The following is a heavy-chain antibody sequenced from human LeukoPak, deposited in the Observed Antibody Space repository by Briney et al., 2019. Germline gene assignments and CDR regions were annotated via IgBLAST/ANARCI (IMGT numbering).Heavy chain of an antibody. J-gene: IGHJ6*04. CDR2: VIPIFGKT. Sequence: SVKVSCKASGGSFGSYAFTWVRQAPGQGLEWMGGVIPIFGKTNYAQEFQGRVTITADESTSTVFMEVSSLRFEDTAMYYCARVIWGSRHFYHAMDVWGKGTTVTVSS. D-gene: IGHD3-16*01. V-gene: IGHV1-69*13. CDR1: GGSFGSYA. CDR3: ARVIWGSRHFYHAMDV.